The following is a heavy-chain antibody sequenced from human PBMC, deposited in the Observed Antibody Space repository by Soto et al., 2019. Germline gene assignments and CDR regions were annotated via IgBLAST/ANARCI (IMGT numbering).Heavy chain of an antibody. D-gene: IGHD2-8*01. V-gene: IGHV3-30*18. J-gene: IGHJ4*02. Sequence: LRLSCAASGFTFGTFGMHWVRQAPGKGLEWVAVISYHGSRPYYTDSVKGRFTISRDNSKNTLYLQMNSLRPDDTAVYYCAKGSLDIVLMGYAIWPFDYWGQGTMVTVSS. CDR2: ISYHGSRP. CDR1: GFTFGTFG. CDR3: AKGSLDIVLMGYAIWPFDY.